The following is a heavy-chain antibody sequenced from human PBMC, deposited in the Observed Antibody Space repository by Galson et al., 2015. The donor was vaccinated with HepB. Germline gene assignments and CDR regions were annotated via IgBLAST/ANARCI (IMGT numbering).Heavy chain of an antibody. V-gene: IGHV3-30*18. D-gene: IGHD6-6*01. CDR3: AKLGIAARPGDAFDI. CDR1: GFTFSSYG. CDR2: ISYDGSNK. J-gene: IGHJ3*02. Sequence: SLRLSCAASGFTFSSYGMHWVRQAPGKGLEWVAVISYDGSNKYYADSVKGRFTISRDNSKNTLYLQMNSLRAEDTAVYYCAKLGIAARPGDAFDIWGQGTMVTVSS.